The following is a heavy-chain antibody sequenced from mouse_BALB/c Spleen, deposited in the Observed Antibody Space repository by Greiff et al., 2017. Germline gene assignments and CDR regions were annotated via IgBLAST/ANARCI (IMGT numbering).Heavy chain of an antibody. CDR3: ARGGLRRREFDY. CDR1: GFSLTSYG. V-gene: IGHV2-9*02. CDR2: IWAGGST. D-gene: IGHD2-4*01. J-gene: IGHJ2*01. Sequence: QVQLQQSGPGLVAPSQSLSITCTVSGFSLTSYGVHWVRQPPGKGLEWLGVIWAGGSTNYNSALMSRLSISKDNSKSQVFLQMNSLQTDDTAVYYYARGGLRRREFDYWGEGTTVTVSS.